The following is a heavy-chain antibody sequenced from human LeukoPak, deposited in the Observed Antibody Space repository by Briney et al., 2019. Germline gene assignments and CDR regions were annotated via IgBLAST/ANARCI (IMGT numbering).Heavy chain of an antibody. CDR3: TKGLVGALAFEY. Sequence: GGSLRLSCVASGFTFSSYAMHWVRQAPGKGLEWVAVISYDGSNKYYADSVRGRFTISRDIANNTLSLQMNSLRVEDTAVYFCTKGLVGALAFEYWGQGTLVTVSS. J-gene: IGHJ4*02. CDR2: ISYDGSNK. D-gene: IGHD1-26*01. V-gene: IGHV3-30*14. CDR1: GFTFSSYA.